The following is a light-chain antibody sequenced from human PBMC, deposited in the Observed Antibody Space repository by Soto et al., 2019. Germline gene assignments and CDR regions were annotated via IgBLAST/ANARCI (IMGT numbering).Light chain of an antibody. V-gene: IGLV1-51*01. J-gene: IGLJ3*02. CDR1: SSNIGNNY. Sequence: QSVFTQPPSVSAAPGQKVTISCSGSSSNIGNNYVSWYQQLPGTAPKVLIYDNNNRPSGIPDRFSGSKSGTSATLGITGLQTGDEADYYCGTWDSSLSGGVFGGGTKLTVL. CDR3: GTWDSSLSGGV. CDR2: DNN.